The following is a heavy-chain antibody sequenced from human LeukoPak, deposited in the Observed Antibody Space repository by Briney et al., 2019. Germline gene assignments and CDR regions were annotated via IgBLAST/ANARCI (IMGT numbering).Heavy chain of an antibody. D-gene: IGHD1-26*01. J-gene: IGHJ3*02. CDR3: ARGPRWELRGDAFDI. Sequence: PGGSLRLSCAASGFTFDDYGMSWVRQAPGRGLEWVSGINWNGGSTGYADSVKGRFTISRDNAKNSLYLQMNSLRPEDTALYYWARGPRWELRGDAFDIWGQGTMVTVSS. CDR2: INWNGGST. V-gene: IGHV3-20*04. CDR1: GFTFDDYG.